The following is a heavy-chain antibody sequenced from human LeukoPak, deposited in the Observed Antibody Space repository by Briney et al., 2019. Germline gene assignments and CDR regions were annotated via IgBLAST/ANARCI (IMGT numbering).Heavy chain of an antibody. CDR3: AREVVAANYAFDI. CDR2: INSDGSST. J-gene: IGHJ3*02. V-gene: IGHV3-74*01. CDR1: GFTFSSYW. D-gene: IGHD2-15*01. Sequence: GSLRLSCAASGFTFSSYWMHWVRQAPGKGLVWVSRINSDGSSTSYADSVKGRFTISRDNAKNTLYLQMNSLRAEDTAVYYCAREVVAANYAFDIWGQGTMVTVSS.